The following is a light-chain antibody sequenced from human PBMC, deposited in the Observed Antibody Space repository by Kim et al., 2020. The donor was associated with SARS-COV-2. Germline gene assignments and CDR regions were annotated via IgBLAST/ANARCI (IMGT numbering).Light chain of an antibody. Sequence: QSLTIACTGTRSDVGGYKDVSWYQQHPGKAPKLMIYAVSNRPSGVSNRYSGSKSGNTASLTISGLQAEDEAHYYCSSYTSGTTLVVFGGGTQLTVL. CDR2: AVS. CDR1: RSDVGGYKD. V-gene: IGLV2-14*03. CDR3: SSYTSGTTLVV. J-gene: IGLJ2*01.